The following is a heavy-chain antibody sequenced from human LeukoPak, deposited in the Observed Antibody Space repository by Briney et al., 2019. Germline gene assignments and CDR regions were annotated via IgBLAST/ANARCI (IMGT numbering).Heavy chain of an antibody. D-gene: IGHD6-13*01. CDR3: AREYRIAAAGARWFDP. CDR2: INPNSGGT. CDR1: GYTFTGYY. Sequence: ASVKVSCKASGYTFTGYYMHWVRQAPGQGLEWMGWINPNSGGTNYAQKFQGRVTMTRDTSISTAYMELSRRRSDDTAVYYCAREYRIAAAGARWFDPWGQGTLVTVSS. J-gene: IGHJ5*02. V-gene: IGHV1-2*02.